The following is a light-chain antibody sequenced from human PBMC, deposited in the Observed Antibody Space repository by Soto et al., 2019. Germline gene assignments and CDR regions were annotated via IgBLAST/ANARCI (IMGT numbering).Light chain of an antibody. J-gene: IGKJ5*01. Sequence: EVVLTQSPGTLSLSPGERATLSGRASQSVRSNFLAWYQQKPGQAPRLLIYGASNRATGIPARFSGSGSGTDFTLTISSLEPEDFGVYYCLHRMNWLLPFGQGTRLEIK. CDR2: GAS. V-gene: IGKV3D-20*02. CDR3: LHRMNWLLP. CDR1: QSVRSNF.